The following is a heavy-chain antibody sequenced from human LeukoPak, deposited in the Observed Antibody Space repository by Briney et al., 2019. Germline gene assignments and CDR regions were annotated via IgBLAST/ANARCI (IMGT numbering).Heavy chain of an antibody. CDR1: GFTFSSNW. D-gene: IGHD3-10*01. J-gene: IGHJ4*02. V-gene: IGHV3-74*01. CDR3: ARNYFGSGYYFDF. CDR2: INEDGSTT. Sequence: GGSLRLSCAASGFTFSSNWMHWVRQAPGKGLVWVSRINEDGSTTNYADSVKGRSTIFRDNAKNSLYLQMNSLRAEDTAVYFCARNYFGSGYYFDFWGQGTLVTVSS.